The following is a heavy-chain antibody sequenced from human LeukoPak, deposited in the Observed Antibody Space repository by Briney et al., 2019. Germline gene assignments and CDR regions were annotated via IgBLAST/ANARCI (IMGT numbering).Heavy chain of an antibody. CDR1: GGSISNNY. J-gene: IGHJ4*02. CDR3: AREGGSGTYYNS. CDR2: IYSGRT. V-gene: IGHV4-59*01. D-gene: IGHD3-10*01. Sequence: SETLSLTCSVSGGSISNNYWSWIRQPPGKGLEWIGNIYSGRTNYNPSLKSRVTISVDTSKSQFSLKLSSVTAADTAVYYCAREGGSGTYYNSWGQGTLVTVSS.